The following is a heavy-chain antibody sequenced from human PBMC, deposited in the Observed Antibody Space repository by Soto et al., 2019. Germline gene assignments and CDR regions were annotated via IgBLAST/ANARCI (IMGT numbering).Heavy chain of an antibody. J-gene: IGHJ4*02. CDR3: ARGQGYSYGYYFDY. CDR2: IYHSGST. Sequence: PEYLSLTCDASGGSISSSNWWSWVRQPPGKGLEWIGEIYHSGSTNYNPYIKSRVTISVDKSKKQFPLQLSSVTAADTAVYYCARGQGYSYGYYFDYWGQGTLVTVSS. V-gene: IGHV4-4*03. D-gene: IGHD5-18*01. CDR1: GGSISSSNW.